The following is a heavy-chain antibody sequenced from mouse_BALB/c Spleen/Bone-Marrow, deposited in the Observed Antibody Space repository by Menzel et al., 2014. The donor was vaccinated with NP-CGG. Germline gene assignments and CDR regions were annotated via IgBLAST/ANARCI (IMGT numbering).Heavy chain of an antibody. CDR2: IWSGGST. CDR1: GFSLTSYG. Sequence: QVQLKESGPGLVQPSQSLSITCTVSGFSLTSYGVHWVRQSPGKGLEWLGVIWSGGSTDYNAAFISRLSISKDNSKSQVFFKMNSLQANGTAIYYCARNSHYYGYYYAMDYWGQGTSVTVSS. CDR3: ARNSHYYGYYYAMDY. J-gene: IGHJ4*01. D-gene: IGHD1-2*01. V-gene: IGHV2-2*02.